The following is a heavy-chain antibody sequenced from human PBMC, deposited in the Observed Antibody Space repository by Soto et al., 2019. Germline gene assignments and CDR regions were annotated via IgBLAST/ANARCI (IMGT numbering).Heavy chain of an antibody. CDR3: GKHLSTSSRICDY. D-gene: IGHD6-13*01. CDR1: GFTFSSYA. J-gene: IGHJ4*02. Sequence: PGGSLRLSCGASGFTFSSYAMTWVRQAPGKGLEWVSAITGSGSSTFYADSVKGRFTISRDNSKNTLYLQMNSLRAEDTAVYSCGKHLSTSSRICDYWGQGILVTVSS. CDR2: ITGSGSST. V-gene: IGHV3-23*01.